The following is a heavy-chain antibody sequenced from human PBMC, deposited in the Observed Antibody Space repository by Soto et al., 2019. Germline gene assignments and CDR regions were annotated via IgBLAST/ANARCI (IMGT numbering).Heavy chain of an antibody. Sequence: EVQLVESGGALVQPGGSLRLSCAASGFTLSSNYMTWVRQAPGKGLEWVSVIYSGGKTYYADSVKGRFTISRDNSKNTLYLQMNSLRAEDTAVYYCARVWFGENNWFDPWGQGTLLTVSS. D-gene: IGHD3-10*01. J-gene: IGHJ5*02. V-gene: IGHV3-66*01. CDR1: GFTLSSNY. CDR2: IYSGGKT. CDR3: ARVWFGENNWFDP.